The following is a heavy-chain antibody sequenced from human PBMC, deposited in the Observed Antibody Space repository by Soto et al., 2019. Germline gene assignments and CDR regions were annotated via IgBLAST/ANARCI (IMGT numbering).Heavy chain of an antibody. CDR2: IHSGGSI. CDR3: ARYVGESHFDY. J-gene: IGHJ4*02. Sequence: KPSETLSLTCTVSGGSITSGDYSGSWIRQPPGKGLEWIGYIHSGGSIYFNSSLKSRVTISLDTSRNQFSLDLISVTAADTAVYYCARYVGESHFDYWGQGTLVTVSS. V-gene: IGHV4-30-4*01. D-gene: IGHD3-16*01. CDR1: GGSITSGDYS.